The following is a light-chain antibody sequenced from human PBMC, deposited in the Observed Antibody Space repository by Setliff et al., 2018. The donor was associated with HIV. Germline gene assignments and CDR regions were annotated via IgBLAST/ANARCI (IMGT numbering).Light chain of an antibody. CDR3: CSNTGSNTYV. Sequence: QSALAQPASVSGSPGQSITISCTGTSSDIGSYNLVSWYQQDPGKAPKLMVYETSKRPSGVSYRFSGSKAGNTASLTISGLQAGDEADYYCCSNTGSNTYVFGSGTKVTVL. CDR1: SSDIGSYNL. CDR2: ETS. V-gene: IGLV2-23*01. J-gene: IGLJ1*01.